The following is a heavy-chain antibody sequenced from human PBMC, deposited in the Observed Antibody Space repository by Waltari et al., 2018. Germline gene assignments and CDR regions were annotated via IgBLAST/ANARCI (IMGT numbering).Heavy chain of an antibody. CDR1: GHTLTALS. CDR2: LHSDDGET. Sequence: QVNLVQSGAEVKKPGASVKVSCKVPGHTLTALSIHWVRQAPGKGLEWMGGLHSDDGETLYAQHFQGRVTLTEDTSTDTAYMALTGLLSEDTAVYYCATTRFSSWYAPLDFWGQGTLITVSS. V-gene: IGHV1-24*01. CDR3: ATTRFSSWYAPLDF. J-gene: IGHJ4*02. D-gene: IGHD6-13*01.